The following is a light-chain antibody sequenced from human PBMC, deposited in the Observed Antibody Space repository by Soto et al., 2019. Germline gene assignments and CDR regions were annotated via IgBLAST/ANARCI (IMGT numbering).Light chain of an antibody. CDR1: SSDVGGYNY. CDR2: DVS. V-gene: IGLV2-14*01. J-gene: IGLJ1*01. Sequence: QSALTQPASVSGSPGQSITISCTGTSSDVGGYNYVSWYQQHPGKAPKLMIYDVSNRPSGVSNRFSGSKSGNAASLTISGLQDEDAGDYYCSSYTSGSTPLVFGTWTKMTGL. CDR3: SSYTSGSTPLV.